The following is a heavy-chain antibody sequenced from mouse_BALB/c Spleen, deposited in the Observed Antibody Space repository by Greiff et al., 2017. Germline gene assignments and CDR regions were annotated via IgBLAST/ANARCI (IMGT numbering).Heavy chain of an antibody. CDR1: GYSITSGYY. Sequence: EVKLQESGPGLVKPSQSLSLTCSVTGYSITSGYYWNWIRQFPGNKLEWMGYISYDGSNNYNPSLKNRISITRDTSKNQFFLKLNSVTTEDTATYYCASSLLRQAFADWGQGTLVTVSA. J-gene: IGHJ3*01. CDR3: ASSLLRQAFAD. V-gene: IGHV3-6*02. CDR2: ISYDGSN. D-gene: IGHD1-2*01.